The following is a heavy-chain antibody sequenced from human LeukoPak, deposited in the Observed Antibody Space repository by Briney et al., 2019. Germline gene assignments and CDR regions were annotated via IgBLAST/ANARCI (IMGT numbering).Heavy chain of an antibody. V-gene: IGHV3-7*04. CDR3: ARDLYGDCSPFDY. Sequence: PGGSLRLSCAASGFTFSDHWMSWVRQAPGKGLEWVANVKQDGSEKHYVDSVKGRFTISRDNAKNSLYLQMNSLRAGDTAVYYCARDLYGDCSPFDYWGQGTLVTVSS. CDR2: VKQDGSEK. J-gene: IGHJ4*02. CDR1: GFTFSDHW. D-gene: IGHD4-17*01.